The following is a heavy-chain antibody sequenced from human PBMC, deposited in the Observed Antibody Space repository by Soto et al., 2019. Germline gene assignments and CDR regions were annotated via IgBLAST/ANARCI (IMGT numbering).Heavy chain of an antibody. Sequence: QVQLQQWGAGLLKPSETLSLTCAVYGGSFSGYYWSWIRQPPGKGLEWIGEINHSGSTNYNPSLKSRVTTSVDTSKHQFSLKLSSVTAADTAVYYCARGRYNWNYNWFDPWGQGTLVTVSS. V-gene: IGHV4-34*01. CDR2: INHSGST. CDR3: ARGRYNWNYNWFDP. J-gene: IGHJ5*02. D-gene: IGHD1-7*01. CDR1: GGSFSGYY.